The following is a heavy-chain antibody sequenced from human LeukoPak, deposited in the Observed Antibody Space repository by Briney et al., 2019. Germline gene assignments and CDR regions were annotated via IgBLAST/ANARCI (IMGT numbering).Heavy chain of an antibody. CDR3: ARATRSIFGVVIIPCDY. CDR1: GYTFTSYG. J-gene: IGHJ4*02. CDR2: ISAYNGNT. Sequence: ASVKVSCKASGYTFTSYGISWVRQAPGQGLEWMGWISAYNGNTSYAQKLQGRVTMTTDTSTSTAYMELRSLRSDDTAVYYCARATRSIFGVVIIPCDYWGQGTLVTVSS. V-gene: IGHV1-18*01. D-gene: IGHD3-3*01.